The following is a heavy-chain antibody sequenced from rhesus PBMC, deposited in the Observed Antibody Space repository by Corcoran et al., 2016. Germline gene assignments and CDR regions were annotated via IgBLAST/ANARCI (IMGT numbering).Heavy chain of an antibody. V-gene: IGHV2S2*01. CDR1: GLSISTSGMR. CDR3: ARSLHSGSYYLRYFDY. Sequence: QVNLKESGPALVKPTQTLTLTCTFSGLSISTSGMRFDWIRQPPVEALEWLTRIGWEDEKYYSKCLKNRLTISNETSKNQCVLTMTDMDPVDTATYYCARSLHSGSYYLRYFDYWGQGVLVTVSS. J-gene: IGHJ4*01. CDR2: IGWEDEK. D-gene: IGHD3-16*01.